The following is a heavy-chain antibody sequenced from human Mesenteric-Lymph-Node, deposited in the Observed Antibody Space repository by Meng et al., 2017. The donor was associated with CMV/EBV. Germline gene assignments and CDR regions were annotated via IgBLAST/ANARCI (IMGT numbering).Heavy chain of an antibody. CDR1: GFTFSSYS. V-gene: IGHV3-21*01. CDR2: ITSTSSYI. CDR3: ARSRGGPDY. D-gene: IGHD6-25*01. J-gene: IGHJ4*02. Sequence: GESLKISCVASGFTFSSYSMSWVRQAPGKGLEWVSSITSTSSYIYYADSVKGRFTISRDNARNSLYLQMNSLRVEDTAVYYCARSRGGPDYWGQGTLVTVSS.